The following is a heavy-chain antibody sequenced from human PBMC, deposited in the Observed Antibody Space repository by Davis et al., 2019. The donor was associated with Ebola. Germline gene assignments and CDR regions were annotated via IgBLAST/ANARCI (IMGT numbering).Heavy chain of an antibody. CDR2: IIPVFRTA. CDR1: GDTLTSYA. J-gene: IGHJ4*02. Sequence: SVKVSCKAVGDTLTSYAMTWVRQAPGQGLEWVGGIIPVFRTASYAQKFQGRVTITAVESTLTAYMELNGLRSEDTAVYYCAHLGPQRYCSGGGCHGYLDYWGQGTLVTVSS. D-gene: IGHD2-15*01. V-gene: IGHV1-69*13. CDR3: AHLGPQRYCSGGGCHGYLDY.